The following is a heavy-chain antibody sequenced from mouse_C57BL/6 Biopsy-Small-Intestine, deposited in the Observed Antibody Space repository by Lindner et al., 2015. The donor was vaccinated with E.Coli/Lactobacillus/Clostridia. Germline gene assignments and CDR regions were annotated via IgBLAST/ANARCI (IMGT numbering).Heavy chain of an antibody. J-gene: IGHJ1*01. Sequence: VQLQESGAELVKPGASVKVSCKVSGYAFSSYWMNWVKQRPGKGLEWIGQIYPGDGDTNYNGKFKGKATLTADKSSSTAYMQLSSLTSEDSAVYFCARSGYGGSYGYFDVWGPGTTVTVSS. V-gene: IGHV1-80*01. CDR2: IYPGDGDT. CDR1: GYAFSSYW. D-gene: IGHD1-1*01. CDR3: ARSGYGGSYGYFDV.